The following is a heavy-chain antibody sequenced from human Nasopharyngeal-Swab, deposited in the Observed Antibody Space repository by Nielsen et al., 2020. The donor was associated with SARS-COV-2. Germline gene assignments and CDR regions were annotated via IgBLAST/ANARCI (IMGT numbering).Heavy chain of an antibody. CDR2: IKQDGSEK. V-gene: IGHV3-7*03. CDR3: ARDLGRMGANNWFDP. CDR1: GFIFSSYW. D-gene: IGHD1-26*01. J-gene: IGHJ5*02. Sequence: GESLKISCEASGFIFSSYWMSWVRQAPGKGLEWVANIKQDGSEKYYVDSVKGRFAISRDNDKNSLYLQMNSLRVEDTAVYFCARDLGRMGANNWFDPWGQGTLVTVSS.